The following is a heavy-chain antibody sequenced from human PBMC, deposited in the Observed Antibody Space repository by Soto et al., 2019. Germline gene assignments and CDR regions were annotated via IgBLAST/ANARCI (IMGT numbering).Heavy chain of an antibody. CDR3: AKDRTVEWELLSFFDY. CDR1: GFTFSSYG. V-gene: IGHV3-30*18. D-gene: IGHD1-26*01. CDR2: ISYDGSNK. J-gene: IGHJ4*01. Sequence: WGSLRLSCAASGFTFSSYGMHWVRQAPGKGLEWVAVISYDGSNKYYADSVKGRFTISRDNCKNTLCLQMNSVRAEDTAVYYCAKDRTVEWELLSFFDYWGQGTLPTVSS.